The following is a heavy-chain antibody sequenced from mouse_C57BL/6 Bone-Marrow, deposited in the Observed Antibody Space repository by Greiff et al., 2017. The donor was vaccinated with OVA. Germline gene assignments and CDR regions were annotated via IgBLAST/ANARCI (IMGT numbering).Heavy chain of an antibody. J-gene: IGHJ3*01. CDR3: TREGLRVPYAY. CDR1: GYSITSGYF. Sequence: EVKLQESGPGLVKPSQSLSLTCSVTGYSITSGYFWNWLRPPQGNNLEWMGNISYDGRNNYNPSLINRVSITHDTSKNQFFLKLNSETTEDTATYNCTREGLRVPYAYWGQGTLVTVSA. V-gene: IGHV3-6*01. D-gene: IGHD3-1*01. CDR2: ISYDGRN.